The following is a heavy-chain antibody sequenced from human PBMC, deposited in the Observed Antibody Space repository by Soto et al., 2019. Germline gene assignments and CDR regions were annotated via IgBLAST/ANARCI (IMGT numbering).Heavy chain of an antibody. CDR2: IVPIFGTA. V-gene: IGHV1-69*13. D-gene: IGHD5-12*01. CDR3: AREGEWLRPRSYYMDV. J-gene: IGHJ6*03. CDR1: GGTFSSYA. Sequence: ASVKVSCKASGGTFSSYAISWVRQAPGQGLEWMGGIVPIFGTANYAQKFQGRVTITADESTSTAYMELSSLRSEDTAVYYCAREGEWLRPRSYYMDVWGKGTTVTVSS.